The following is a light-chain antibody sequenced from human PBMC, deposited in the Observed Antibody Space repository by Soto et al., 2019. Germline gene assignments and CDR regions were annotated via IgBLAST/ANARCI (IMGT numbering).Light chain of an antibody. Sequence: EIVLTQSPGTLSLSPGERATLSCRASQSVTGNYLAWYRQKPGQAPRLLIYDASSRATGIPDRFSGSGSGTDFALTISRLGPEDFTVYYCQQYGVSPPWTFGQGTKVEIK. J-gene: IGKJ1*01. V-gene: IGKV3-20*01. CDR2: DAS. CDR3: QQYGVSPPWT. CDR1: QSVTGNY.